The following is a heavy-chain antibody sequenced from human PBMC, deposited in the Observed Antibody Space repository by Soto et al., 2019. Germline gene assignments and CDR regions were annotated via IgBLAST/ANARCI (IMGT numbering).Heavy chain of an antibody. CDR3: ARGHGLTGYVLSYYSMDV. D-gene: IGHD3-9*01. V-gene: IGHV1-69*13. CDR1: GGTFSSYA. J-gene: IGHJ6*02. Sequence: ASVKVSCKASGGTFSSYAISWVRQAPGQGLEWMGGIIPIFGTANYAQKFQGRVTITADESTSTAYMELSSLRSEDTAVYYCARGHGLTGYVLSYYSMDVWGQGTTVTVSS. CDR2: IIPIFGTA.